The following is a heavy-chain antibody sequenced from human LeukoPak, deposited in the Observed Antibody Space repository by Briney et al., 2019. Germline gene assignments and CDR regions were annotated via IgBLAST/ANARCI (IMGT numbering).Heavy chain of an antibody. CDR2: ISGSGGST. Sequence: GGSLRLSSAASEFTFSSYWMSWVRQAPGKGLEWVSAISGSGGSTYYADSVKGRFTISRDNSKNTLYLQMNSLRAEDTAVYYCAKDGQQLAIDYWGQGTLVTVSS. D-gene: IGHD6-13*01. V-gene: IGHV3-23*01. J-gene: IGHJ4*02. CDR1: EFTFSSYW. CDR3: AKDGQQLAIDY.